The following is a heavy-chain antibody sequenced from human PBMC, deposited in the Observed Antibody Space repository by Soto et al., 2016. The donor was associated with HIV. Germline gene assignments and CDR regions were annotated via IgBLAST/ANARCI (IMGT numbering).Heavy chain of an antibody. J-gene: IGHJ6*03. D-gene: IGHD3-9*01. V-gene: IGHV4-59*01. Sequence: QVQLQESGPGLVKPSETLSLICNVSGVSITGSYWSWIRQPPGKGLEWIGNLYYSGSSNYSPSLKSRVSMSVDMSKSQFSLKMKSVTAADTAVYYCGRVFGDRDILTGHSVHFYIDVWGKGTTVTVSS. CDR2: LYYSGSS. CDR1: GVSITGSY. CDR3: GRVFGDRDILTGHSVHFYIDV.